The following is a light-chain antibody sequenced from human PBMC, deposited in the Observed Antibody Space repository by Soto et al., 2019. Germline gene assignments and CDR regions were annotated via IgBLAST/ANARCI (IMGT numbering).Light chain of an antibody. V-gene: IGKV3-15*01. Sequence: EFVLTQSPGTLSLSPGERATLSCRASQSLANSFIAWYQQKPGQAPRLLIYGASTRATGIPARFSGSGSGTEFTLTISSLQSEDFAVYYCQQYNYWPPTFGQGTKVDIK. J-gene: IGKJ1*01. CDR2: GAS. CDR3: QQYNYWPPT. CDR1: QSLANSF.